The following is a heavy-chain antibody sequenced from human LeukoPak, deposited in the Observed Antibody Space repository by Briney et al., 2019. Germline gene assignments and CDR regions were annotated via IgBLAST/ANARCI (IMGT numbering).Heavy chain of an antibody. D-gene: IGHD2-8*01. CDR1: GGSISSYY. CDR2: IYYSGST. V-gene: IGHV4-59*01. Sequence: SETLSLTCTVSGGSISSYYWSWIRQPPGKGLEWIGYIYYSGSTNYNPSLKSRVTISVDTSKNQFSLKLSSVTAADTAVYYCASLPAGYCTNGVCSAQYFQHWGQGTLVTVSS. CDR3: ASLPAGYCTNGVCSAQYFQH. J-gene: IGHJ1*01.